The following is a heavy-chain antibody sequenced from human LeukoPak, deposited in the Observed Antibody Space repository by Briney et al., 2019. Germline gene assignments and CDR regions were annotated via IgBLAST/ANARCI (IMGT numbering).Heavy chain of an antibody. D-gene: IGHD6-13*01. CDR1: GYTFTTYA. Sequence: ASVKVSCKASGYTFTTYAMHWVRQAPGQSLEWMGWINAGSGNTKYSQKFQGRVTITRDTSASTAYMELSSLRSEDTAVYYCARGWYSSSWYRFDYWGQGTLVTVSS. V-gene: IGHV1-3*01. CDR2: INAGSGNT. J-gene: IGHJ4*02. CDR3: ARGWYSSSWYRFDY.